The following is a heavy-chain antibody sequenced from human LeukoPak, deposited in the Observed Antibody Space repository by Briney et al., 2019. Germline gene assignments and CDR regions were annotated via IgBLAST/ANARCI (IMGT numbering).Heavy chain of an antibody. CDR1: GGSISSYY. CDR3: AREPPYYYDSSGYQDY. V-gene: IGHV4-59*01. CDR2: IYYSGSP. Sequence: PSETLSLTRTVSGGSISSYYWSWIRQPPGKGLEWIGYIYYSGSPNYNPSLNSRVTISVDMSKNQFSLKLSSVTAADTAVYYCAREPPYYYDSSGYQDYWGQGTLVTVSS. D-gene: IGHD3-22*01. J-gene: IGHJ4*02.